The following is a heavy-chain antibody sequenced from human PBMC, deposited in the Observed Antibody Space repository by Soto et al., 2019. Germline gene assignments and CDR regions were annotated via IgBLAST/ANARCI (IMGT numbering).Heavy chain of an antibody. CDR2: INPSGGST. Sequence: GASVKVSCKASGYTFTSYYMHWVRQAPGQGLEWMGIINPSGGSTSYAQKFQGRVTMTRDTSTSTVYMELSSLRSEDTAVYYCARERSPTARTHYYYYYMHVWGKGTTVTVSS. CDR1: GYTFTSYY. D-gene: IGHD3-16*01. CDR3: ARERSPTARTHYYYYYMHV. J-gene: IGHJ6*03. V-gene: IGHV1-46*03.